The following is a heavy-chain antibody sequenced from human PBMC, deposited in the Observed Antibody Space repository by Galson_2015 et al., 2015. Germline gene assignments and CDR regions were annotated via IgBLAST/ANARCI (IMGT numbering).Heavy chain of an antibody. J-gene: IGHJ5*02. CDR3: AKDNDGQYQLPSNP. V-gene: IGHV3-9*01. CDR1: GFTFDDYA. D-gene: IGHD2-2*01. CDR2: ISWNSGSI. Sequence: SLRLSCAASGFTFDDYAMHWVRQAPGKGLEWVSGISWNSGSIGYADSVKGRFTISRDNAKNSLYLQMNSLRAEDTALYYCAKDNDGQYQLPSNPWGQGTLVTVSS.